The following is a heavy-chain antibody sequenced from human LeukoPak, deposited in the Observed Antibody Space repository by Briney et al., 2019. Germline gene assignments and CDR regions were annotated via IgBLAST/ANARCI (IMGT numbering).Heavy chain of an antibody. J-gene: IGHJ5*02. CDR2: ISAYNANT. V-gene: IGHV1-18*01. CDR1: GYTFTSYD. D-gene: IGHD1-26*01. Sequence: ASVKVSCKASGYTFTSYDINWVRQATGQGLEWMGWISAYNANTNYAQKLQGRVSMTTDTSTSTAYMELRSLRSDDTAVYYCARVGGTTRGNRWFDPWGQGTLVTVSS. CDR3: ARVGGTTRGNRWFDP.